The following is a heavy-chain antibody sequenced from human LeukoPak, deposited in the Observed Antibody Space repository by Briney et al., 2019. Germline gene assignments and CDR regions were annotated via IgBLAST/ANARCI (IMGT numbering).Heavy chain of an antibody. CDR1: GYTFTSYG. Sequence: ASVKVSCKASGYTFTSYGISWVRQAPGQGLEWMGWISAYNGNTNYAQKLQGRVTMTTDTSTSTAYMELRSLRSDDTAVYYCARGGYYDFWSGYYTDAPFDYWGQGTLVTVSS. CDR3: ARGGYYDFWSGYYTDAPFDY. CDR2: ISAYNGNT. V-gene: IGHV1-18*01. J-gene: IGHJ4*02. D-gene: IGHD3-3*01.